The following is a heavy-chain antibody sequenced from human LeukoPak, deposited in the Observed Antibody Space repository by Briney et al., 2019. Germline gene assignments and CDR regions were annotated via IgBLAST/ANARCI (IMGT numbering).Heavy chain of an antibody. D-gene: IGHD5-18*01. V-gene: IGHV3-11*04. J-gene: IGHJ6*02. Sequence: GGSLRLSCAASGFTFSNVWMSWVRQAPGKGLEWVSYISLSGSNIYYADSVKGRFTISRDNAENSLYLQMHSLRAEDTAVYYCTRRGLQLWEVNYYGMDVWGQGTTVTVSS. CDR2: ISLSGSNI. CDR3: TRRGLQLWEVNYYGMDV. CDR1: GFTFSNVW.